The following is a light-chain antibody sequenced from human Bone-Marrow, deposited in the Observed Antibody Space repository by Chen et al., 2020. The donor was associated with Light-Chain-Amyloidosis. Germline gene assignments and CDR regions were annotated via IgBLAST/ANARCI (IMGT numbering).Light chain of an antibody. CDR1: DLPTKY. CDR2: RDT. Sequence: SYELTQPPSVSAHPDQTARITCSGDDLPTKYAYWYQQKPGQAPVLVIHRDTERPSGISERFSGSSSGTTATLTISGVQAEDEADYHCQSADSSGTYEVIFGGGTKLTVL. CDR3: QSADSSGTYEVI. J-gene: IGLJ2*01. V-gene: IGLV3-25*03.